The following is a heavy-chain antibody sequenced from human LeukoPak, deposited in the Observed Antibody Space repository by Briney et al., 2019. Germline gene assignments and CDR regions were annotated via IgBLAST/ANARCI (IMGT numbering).Heavy chain of an antibody. CDR2: ISSSGSTI. V-gene: IGHV3-11*01. Sequence: GGSLRLSCAASGFTFGDYYMSWIRQAPGKGLEWVSYISSSGSTIYYADSVKGRFTISRDNAKNSLYLQMNSLRAEDTAVYYCARDRVDTAMVDVWGQGTLVTVSS. CDR1: GFTFGDYY. J-gene: IGHJ4*02. CDR3: ARDRVDTAMVDV. D-gene: IGHD5-18*01.